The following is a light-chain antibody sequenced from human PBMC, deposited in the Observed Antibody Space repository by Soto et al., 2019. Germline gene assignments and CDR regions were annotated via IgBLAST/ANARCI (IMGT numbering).Light chain of an antibody. CDR2: ATS. CDR3: LQDYNYPPT. J-gene: IGKJ2*01. Sequence: AVQMTQSPSSLSASVGDRVTITCRASQDVRNDLGWYQQKPGKAPKLLIYATSNLQSGVPSRFSGSGFGTDFTLTISSLQPEDFATYYCLQDYNYPPTFGQGTKLEI. V-gene: IGKV1-6*01. CDR1: QDVRND.